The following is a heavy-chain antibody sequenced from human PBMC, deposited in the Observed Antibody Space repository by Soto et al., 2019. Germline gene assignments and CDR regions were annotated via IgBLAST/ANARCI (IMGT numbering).Heavy chain of an antibody. J-gene: IGHJ4*02. D-gene: IGHD3-22*01. CDR1: GFTFSSYA. CDR3: ARSLPLYDATGYYRAPSDH. V-gene: IGHV3-23*01. CDR2: ISGAAGST. Sequence: EVQLLESGGGLVQPGGSLRLSCAGSGFTFSSYAMNWVRQAPGKGLQWISGISGAAGSTYTADSVKGRFTISRDNSKNTLYLQMNSVGADDTAVYYCARSLPLYDATGYYRAPSDHWVQGTLVTVSS.